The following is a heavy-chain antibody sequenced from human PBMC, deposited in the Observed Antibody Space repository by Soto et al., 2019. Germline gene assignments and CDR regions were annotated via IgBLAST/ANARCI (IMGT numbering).Heavy chain of an antibody. D-gene: IGHD3-10*01. CDR2: VNQGGGEK. CDR3: ARGRPVPY. V-gene: IGHV3-7*01. J-gene: IGHJ4*02. Sequence: EVPLVESGGGLVQPGGSLRLSCAASGFTFSTYWMSWVRQAPGKGLEWVANVNQGGGEKFYVGSVKGRFTISRDNAMNSLYLQMNSLRVEDTAVYYCARGRPVPYWGQGTLVTVSS. CDR1: GFTFSTYW.